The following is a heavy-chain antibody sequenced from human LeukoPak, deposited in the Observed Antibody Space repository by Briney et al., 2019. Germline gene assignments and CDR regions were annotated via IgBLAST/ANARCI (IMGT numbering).Heavy chain of an antibody. J-gene: IGHJ4*02. CDR1: GFTFSRYS. CDR2: INEDGSDK. V-gene: IGHV3-7*04. D-gene: IGHD3-16*01. Sequence: GGSLRLSCAASGFTFSRYSMNWVRQAPGKGLEWVANINEDGSDKYYVDSVKGRFTISRDNAKNSLYLQMNSLRAEDTAVYYCTRDYLGIWGQGTLVTVSS. CDR3: TRDYLGI.